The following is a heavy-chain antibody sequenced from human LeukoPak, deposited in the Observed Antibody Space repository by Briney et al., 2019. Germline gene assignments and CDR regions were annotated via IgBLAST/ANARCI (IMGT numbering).Heavy chain of an antibody. Sequence: PSETLSLTCTASGFSISSASYFWGWLRQPPGQGLEWIGTLYYGGSTYYNASHESRVTMSGDTSRTQYSLRLCSVNAADTAVYYCAKAWVRYSDSSGLYAFDFWGRGTTVTVSS. V-gene: IGHV4-39*01. CDR2: LYYGGST. J-gene: IGHJ3*01. CDR3: AKAWVRYSDSSGLYAFDF. CDR1: GFSISSASYF. D-gene: IGHD3-22*01.